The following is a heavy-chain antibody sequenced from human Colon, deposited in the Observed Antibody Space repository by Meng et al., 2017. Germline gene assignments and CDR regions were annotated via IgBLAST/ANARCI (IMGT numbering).Heavy chain of an antibody. CDR3: AANDAFDI. V-gene: IGHV1-8*03. CDR2: MSPGTPNI. J-gene: IGHJ3*02. CDR1: GYMFTTYD. Sequence: ASVKVSCKASGYMFTTYDISWVRQAPGQVFESLGWMSPGTPNIVYAQKFQGRVTISSNTSKSTAYMELNSLTSEDTGVYYCAANDAFDIWGQGTMVTVSS.